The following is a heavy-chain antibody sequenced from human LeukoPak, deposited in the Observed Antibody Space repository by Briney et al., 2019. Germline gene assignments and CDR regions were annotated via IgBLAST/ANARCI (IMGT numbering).Heavy chain of an antibody. CDR2: ITDTGDST. V-gene: IGHV3-64*01. Sequence: PGGSLRLSCAASGFTFSSYYMHWVRQAPGRGLEYVSSITDTGDSTYYVNSVKGRFTTSRDNSKNTLFLHMGNLRAEDMAVYYCARSSQYYGSGIYYFDFWGLGALVTVSP. D-gene: IGHD3-10*01. J-gene: IGHJ4*02. CDR3: ARSSQYYGSGIYYFDF. CDR1: GFTFSSYY.